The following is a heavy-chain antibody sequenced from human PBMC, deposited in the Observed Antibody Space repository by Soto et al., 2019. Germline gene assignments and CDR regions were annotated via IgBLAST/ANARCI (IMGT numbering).Heavy chain of an antibody. Sequence: QVQLQESGPGLVKPSETLSLTCTVSGGSISSYYWSWIRQPAGKGLEWIGRIYTSGSTNYNPSLKSRVTMSVDTSKNQFSLKLSSVTAAVTAVYYCARGGSSGWQRIFDYWGQGTLVTVSS. V-gene: IGHV4-4*07. D-gene: IGHD6-19*01. CDR1: GGSISSYY. CDR2: IYTSGST. CDR3: ARGGSSGWQRIFDY. J-gene: IGHJ4*02.